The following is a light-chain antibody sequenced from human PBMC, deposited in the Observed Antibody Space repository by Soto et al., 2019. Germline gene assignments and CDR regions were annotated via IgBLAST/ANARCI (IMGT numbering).Light chain of an antibody. CDR3: ALYMGSGIWV. Sequence: VVTQEPSFSVSPGRTVTLTCGLSSGSVSTSYYPSWYQQTPGQAPRTLIYSTNTRSSGVPDRFSGSILGNKAALTITGAQADDEADYYCALYMGSGIWVFGGGTKLAVL. V-gene: IGLV8-61*01. CDR1: SGSVSTSYY. J-gene: IGLJ3*02. CDR2: STN.